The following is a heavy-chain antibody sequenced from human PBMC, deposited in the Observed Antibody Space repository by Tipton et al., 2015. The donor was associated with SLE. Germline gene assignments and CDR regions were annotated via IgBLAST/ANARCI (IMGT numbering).Heavy chain of an antibody. Sequence: TLSLTCTVSGGSITNYYWSWIRHPPGKGLEWIGYVYFSGTTNYNPSLMSRVFISVDTSKKQFSLRLTSVTAADTAVYYCARDRPRLRFKSGAFDIWGQGTMVTVSS. J-gene: IGHJ3*02. D-gene: IGHD4-17*01. V-gene: IGHV4-59*01. CDR3: ARDRPRLRFKSGAFDI. CDR1: GGSITNYY. CDR2: VYFSGTT.